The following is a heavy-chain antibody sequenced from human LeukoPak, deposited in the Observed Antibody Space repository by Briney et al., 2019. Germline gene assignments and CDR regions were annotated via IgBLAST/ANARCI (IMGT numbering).Heavy chain of an antibody. CDR1: GFTFSSYG. J-gene: IGHJ4*02. V-gene: IGHV3-33*06. CDR3: AKDMAAAGSPFDY. D-gene: IGHD6-13*01. CDR2: IWYDGSNK. Sequence: PGRSLRLSCAASGFTFSSYGMHWVRQAPGKGLEWVAVIWYDGSNKYYADSVKGRFTISRDNSKNTLYLQMSSLRAEDTAVYYCAKDMAAAGSPFDYWGQGTLVTVSS.